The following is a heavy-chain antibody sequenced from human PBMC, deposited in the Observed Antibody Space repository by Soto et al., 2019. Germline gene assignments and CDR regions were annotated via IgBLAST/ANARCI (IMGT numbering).Heavy chain of an antibody. CDR2: ISGSGGST. V-gene: IGHV3-23*01. Sequence: HPGGSLRLSCAASGFTFSSYAMSWVRQAPGKGLEWVSAISGSGGSTYYADSVKGRFTISRDNSKNTLYLQMNSLRAEDTAVYYCAKDFTPSPYIVNLSPLFDYWGQGTLVTVSS. J-gene: IGHJ4*02. CDR3: AKDFTPSPYIVNLSPLFDY. CDR1: GFTFSSYA. D-gene: IGHD2-15*01.